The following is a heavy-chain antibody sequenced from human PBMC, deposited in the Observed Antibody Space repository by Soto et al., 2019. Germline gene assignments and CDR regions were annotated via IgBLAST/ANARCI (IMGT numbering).Heavy chain of an antibody. CDR1: GFTFSSYG. D-gene: IGHD6-19*01. CDR2: IWYDGSNK. Sequence: GGSLRLSCTASGFTFSSYGMHWVRQAPGKGLEWVAVIWYDGSNKYYADSVKGRFTISRDNSKNTLYLQMNSLRAEDTAVYYCARGITPYSSGWYITPYYYYGMDVWGQGTTVTVS. CDR3: ARGITPYSSGWYITPYYYYGMDV. V-gene: IGHV3-33*01. J-gene: IGHJ6*02.